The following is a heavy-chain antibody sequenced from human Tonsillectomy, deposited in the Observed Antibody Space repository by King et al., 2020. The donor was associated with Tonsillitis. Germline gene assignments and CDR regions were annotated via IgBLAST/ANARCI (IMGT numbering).Heavy chain of an antibody. J-gene: IGHJ4*02. V-gene: IGHV3-49*03. CDR1: GFTFGDYA. D-gene: IGHD6-19*01. CDR2: ITKKAHRVTT. Sequence: VQLVESGGGLVQPGRSLRLSCTASGFTFGDYAMGWFRQAPGKGLEWVGFITKKAHRVTTEYAASVKGRLTISSDDSNRIAYLQMNSLKTEDTAVYYCTRETIGSGWDFDYWGQGTLVTVSS. CDR3: TRETIGSGWDFDY.